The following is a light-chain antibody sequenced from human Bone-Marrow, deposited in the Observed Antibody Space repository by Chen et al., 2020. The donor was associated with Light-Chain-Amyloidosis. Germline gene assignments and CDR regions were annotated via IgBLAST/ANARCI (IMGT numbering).Light chain of an antibody. V-gene: IGLV2-14*03. CDR3: SSYTSSSTPYV. CDR1: SSDVGGYNY. Sequence: SALPQPASVSGSPGKSITISCPGTSSDVGGYNYVSWYQHHPGKAPKLMIYDVSNRPSGVSNRFSGSKSGNTASLTISGLQAEDEADYYCSSYTSSSTPYVFGTGTKVTVL. J-gene: IGLJ1*01. CDR2: DVS.